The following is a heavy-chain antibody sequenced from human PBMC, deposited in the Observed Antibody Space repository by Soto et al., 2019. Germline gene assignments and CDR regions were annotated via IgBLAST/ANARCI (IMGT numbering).Heavy chain of an antibody. Sequence: PSETLSLTCAVYGGSFSGYYWSWIRQPPGKGLEWIGEINHSGSTNYNPSLKSRVTISVDTSKNQFSLKLSSVTAADTAVYYCARGPPFCFGGENYYYQLAVWAKGPSDPVS. V-gene: IGHV4-34*01. CDR2: INHSGST. D-gene: IGHD3-10*01. CDR1: GGSFSGYY. CDR3: ARGPPFCFGGENYYYQLAV. J-gene: IGHJ6*03.